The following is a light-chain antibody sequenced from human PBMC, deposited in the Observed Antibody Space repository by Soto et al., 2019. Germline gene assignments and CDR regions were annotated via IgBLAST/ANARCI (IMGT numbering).Light chain of an antibody. CDR3: QHGYSTPLS. CDR2: AAS. V-gene: IGKV1-39*01. Sequence: DIQMTQSPSSLSASVGDRVTITCRASQSISTYLHWYQQKPGKAPNLLIYAASTLQSGVPSRFSGSGSWTDFTLTISSLQPEDFGTYFCQHGYSTPLSFGGGTKVDIK. J-gene: IGKJ4*01. CDR1: QSISTY.